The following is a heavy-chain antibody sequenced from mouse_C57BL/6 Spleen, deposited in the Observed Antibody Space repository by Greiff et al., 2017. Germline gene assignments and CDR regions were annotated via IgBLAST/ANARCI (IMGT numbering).Heavy chain of an antibody. CDR1: GFNIKDDY. J-gene: IGHJ2*01. Sequence: VQLKESGAELVRPGASVTLSCTASGFNIKDDYMHWVKQRPEKGLEWIGWIDPENGDTDYASKFQGKATITADTSSNTAYLQLSSLTSEDTAVYYCIRRYFDYWGQGTTLTVSS. V-gene: IGHV14-4*01. CDR3: IRRYFDY. CDR2: IDPENGDT.